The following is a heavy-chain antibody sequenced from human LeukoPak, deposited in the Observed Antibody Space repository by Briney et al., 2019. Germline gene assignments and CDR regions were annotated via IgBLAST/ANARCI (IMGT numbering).Heavy chain of an antibody. D-gene: IGHD5-12*01. CDR3: ATREMATISYYFDY. Sequence: ASVKVSCKVSGYTLTELSMHWVRQAPGKGLEWMGGFDPEDGETIYAQKFQGRVTMTEDTSTDTAYMELSSLRSEDTAVYYCATREMATISYYFDYWGQGTLVTVSS. CDR2: FDPEDGET. V-gene: IGHV1-24*01. CDR1: GYTLTELS. J-gene: IGHJ4*02.